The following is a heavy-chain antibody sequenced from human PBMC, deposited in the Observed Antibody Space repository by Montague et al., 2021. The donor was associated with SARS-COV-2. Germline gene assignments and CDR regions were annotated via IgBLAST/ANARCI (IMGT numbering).Heavy chain of an antibody. J-gene: IGHJ3*02. CDR1: RDSISSHNYF. D-gene: IGHD3-10*01. Sequence: SETRSLTCTVSRDSISSHNYFWAWIRQPPGKGLEWIGSVDYSGLTFYNPSLESRVTISVDTSKKQFSLKVTSVTAADTAVYYCAKDGEALAWGTFDIWGQGTMVTVSS. CDR3: AKDGEALAWGTFDI. CDR2: VDYSGLT. V-gene: IGHV4-39*07.